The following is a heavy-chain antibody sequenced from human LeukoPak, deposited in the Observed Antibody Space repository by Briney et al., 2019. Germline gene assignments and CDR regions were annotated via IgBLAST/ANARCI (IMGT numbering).Heavy chain of an antibody. D-gene: IGHD1-20*01. CDR3: ARRRDPTQYYWNDGYDY. V-gene: IGHV5-51*01. J-gene: IGHJ4*02. CDR2: IYPSDSDI. Sequence: GASLQISCKGSGYRFTNYWIGWVRQMPGKGLEWMAIIYPSDSDIRYNPSFQGQVTISADKSISTAYLQWSSLEASDTAMYYCARRRDPTQYYWNDGYDYWGQGTLVTVSS. CDR1: GYRFTNYW.